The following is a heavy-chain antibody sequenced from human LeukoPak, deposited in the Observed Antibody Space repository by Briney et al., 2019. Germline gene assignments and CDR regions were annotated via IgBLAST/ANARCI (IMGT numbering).Heavy chain of an antibody. D-gene: IGHD6-6*01. CDR2: VSAYNGNT. Sequence: GASVKVSCKASGYTFTGYYMHWVRQAPGQGLEWMAWVSAYNGNTHYAQKFQGRVTMTTDISTSTAYMELRSLRSDDTAVYYCARGSSIAGRSDCWGQGTLVTVSS. V-gene: IGHV1-18*04. CDR3: ARGSSIAGRSDC. CDR1: GYTFTGYY. J-gene: IGHJ4*02.